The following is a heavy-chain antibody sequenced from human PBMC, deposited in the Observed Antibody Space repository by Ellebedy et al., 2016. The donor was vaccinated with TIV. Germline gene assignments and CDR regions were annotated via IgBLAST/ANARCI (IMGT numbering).Heavy chain of an antibody. CDR1: GFTFSNYG. CDR3: ARGSRFGEFFSDWFDP. D-gene: IGHD3-10*02. CDR2: ILFDGSNT. Sequence: GESLKISCAASGFTFSNYGMHWVRQAPGKGLEWVAVILFDGSNTYYADSVKGRFTIPRDNSKNTLYLQMNSLRAEDTAVYYCARGSRFGEFFSDWFDPWGQGTLVTVSS. J-gene: IGHJ5*02. V-gene: IGHV3-33*05.